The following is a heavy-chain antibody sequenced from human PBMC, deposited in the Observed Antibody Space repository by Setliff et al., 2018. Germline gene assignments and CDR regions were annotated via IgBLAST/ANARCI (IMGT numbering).Heavy chain of an antibody. V-gene: IGHV1-18*01. CDR1: GFNFITYG. J-gene: IGHJ4*02. Sequence: ASVKVSCKTSGFNFITYGFSWVRQAPGQGLEWMGWISPYSGETNNAQKFQDRLSVTADTSSKTIYMELRSLTSDDTAVYFCTTSRAPRVVLAADFDFWGQGMLVTVSS. CDR3: TTSRAPRVVLAADFDF. CDR2: ISPYSGET. D-gene: IGHD2-21*01.